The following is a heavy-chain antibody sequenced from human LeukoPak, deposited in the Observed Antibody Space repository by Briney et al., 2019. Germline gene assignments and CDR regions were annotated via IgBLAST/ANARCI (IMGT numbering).Heavy chain of an antibody. CDR3: ARAKGWSYYYYMDV. J-gene: IGHJ6*03. CDR2: IYYSGST. D-gene: IGHD2-15*01. Sequence: SETLSLTCTVSGGSISTSSYYWGWIRQPPGKGLEWIGSIYYSGSTYYNPSLKSRVTISVDTSKNQFSLKLNSVTAADTAVYYCARAKGWSYYYYMDVWGKGTTVTISS. V-gene: IGHV4-39*07. CDR1: GGSISTSSYY.